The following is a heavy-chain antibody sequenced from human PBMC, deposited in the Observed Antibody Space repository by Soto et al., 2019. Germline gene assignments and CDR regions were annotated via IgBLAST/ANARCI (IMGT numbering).Heavy chain of an antibody. Sequence: GGYLRLSCAASAFTFNNYAMSWVRQAPGQWNERVSRIVCSCRSTYNANSLKGRFTFYRDNSNNPLFLQMNSLRAEDTAVYYCPKSRYSDSSGDFYDYWGQGTRVTVSS. CDR2: IVCSCRST. D-gene: IGHD3-22*01. V-gene: IGHV3-23*01. CDR3: PKSRYSDSSGDFYDY. CDR1: AFTFNNYA. J-gene: IGHJ4*02.